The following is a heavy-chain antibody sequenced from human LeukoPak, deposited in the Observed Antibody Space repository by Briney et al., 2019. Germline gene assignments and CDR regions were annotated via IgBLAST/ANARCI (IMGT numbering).Heavy chain of an antibody. V-gene: IGHV5-51*01. J-gene: IGHJ3*02. CDR2: IYPADSDT. Sequence: GESLKISCKGAGYSFTTYWIGWVRQMPGKGLEWMGIIYPADSDTRYSPSFQGQVTISADRSINTAYLQWSSLKASDTAMYYCARHGVVVRSDAFDIWGQGTMVTVS. CDR3: ARHGVVVRSDAFDI. CDR1: GYSFTTYW. D-gene: IGHD2-21*01.